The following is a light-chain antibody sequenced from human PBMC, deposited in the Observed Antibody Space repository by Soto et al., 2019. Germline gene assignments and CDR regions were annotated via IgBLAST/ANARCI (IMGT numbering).Light chain of an antibody. CDR3: QQYARSTT. J-gene: IGKJ5*01. CDR1: QSVGGSF. CDR2: GAS. V-gene: IGKV3-20*01. Sequence: EIVLTQSPGTLSSSPGERVTHSCRASQSVGGSFLAWYHQKPGQAPRLLMSGASSRASGIPNRFSGSGSGTDFTLTIRRLEPEDFGIYYCQQYARSTTFGQGTRLEIK.